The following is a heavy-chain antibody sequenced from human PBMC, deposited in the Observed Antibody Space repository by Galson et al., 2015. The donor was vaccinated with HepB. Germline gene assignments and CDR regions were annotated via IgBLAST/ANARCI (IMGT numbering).Heavy chain of an antibody. D-gene: IGHD3-10*01. J-gene: IGHJ6*02. CDR2: INPNSGGT. CDR1: GYTFTGYY. Sequence: SVKVSCKASGYTFTGYYMHWVRQAPGQGLEWMGRINPNSGGTNYAQKFQGRVTMTRDTSISTAYMELSRLRSDDTAVYYCARAHIVLLWFGELREYYYGMDVWGQGTTVTVSS. V-gene: IGHV1-2*06. CDR3: ARAHIVLLWFGELREYYYGMDV.